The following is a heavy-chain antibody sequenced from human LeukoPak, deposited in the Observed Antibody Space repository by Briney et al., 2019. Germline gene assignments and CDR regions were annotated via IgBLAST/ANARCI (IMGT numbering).Heavy chain of an antibody. V-gene: IGHV3-7*03. Sequence: GGSLRLSCAASGFTFSSYWMNWARQAPGKGLEWVASINHNGNVNYYVDSVKGRFTISRDNAKNSLYLQMNSLRAEDTAVFYCARDQYDTWSRRGNFDSWGQGTLVIVSS. D-gene: IGHD3-3*01. CDR1: GFTFSSYW. CDR2: INHNGNVN. J-gene: IGHJ4*02. CDR3: ARDQYDTWSRRGNFDS.